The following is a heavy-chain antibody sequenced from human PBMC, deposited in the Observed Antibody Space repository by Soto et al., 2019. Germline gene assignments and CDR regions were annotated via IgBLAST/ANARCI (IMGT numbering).Heavy chain of an antibody. D-gene: IGHD3-10*01. CDR2: INHSGST. CDR1: GGSFSGYY. V-gene: IGHV4-34*01. J-gene: IGHJ6*02. CDR3: ATAMGILAYYYGMDV. Sequence: SETLSLTCAVYGGSFSGYYWSWIRQQPGKGLEWIGEINHSGSTNYNPSLKSRVTISVDTSKNQFSLKLSSVTAADTAVYYCATAMGILAYYYGMDVWGQGTTVT.